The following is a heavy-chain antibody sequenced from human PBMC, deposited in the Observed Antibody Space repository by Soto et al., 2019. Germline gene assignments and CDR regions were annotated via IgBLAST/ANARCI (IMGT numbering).Heavy chain of an antibody. CDR1: GGSISSGDYY. CDR2: IYYSGST. Sequence: SETLSLTCTVSGGSISSGDYYWSWIRQPPGKGLEWIGYIYYSGSTYYNPSLKSRVTISVDTSKNQFSLKLSSVTAADTAVYYCARASFYGSGSYYNDYWGQGTLVTVSS. J-gene: IGHJ4*02. D-gene: IGHD3-10*01. V-gene: IGHV4-30-4*01. CDR3: ARASFYGSGSYYNDY.